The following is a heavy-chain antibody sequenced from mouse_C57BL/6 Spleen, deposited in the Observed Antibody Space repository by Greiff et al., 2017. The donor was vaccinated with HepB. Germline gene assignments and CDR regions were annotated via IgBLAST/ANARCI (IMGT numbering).Heavy chain of an antibody. J-gene: IGHJ2*01. CDR1: GYTFTDYY. Sequence: EVQLQQSGPELVKPGASVKISCKASGYTFTDYYMNWVKQSHGKSLEWIGDINPNNGGTSYNQKFKGKATLTVDKSSSTAYMELRSLTSEDSAVYYCARGDLLRLPFDYWGQGTTLTVSS. CDR2: INPNNGGT. CDR3: ARGDLLRLPFDY. V-gene: IGHV1-26*01. D-gene: IGHD1-2*01.